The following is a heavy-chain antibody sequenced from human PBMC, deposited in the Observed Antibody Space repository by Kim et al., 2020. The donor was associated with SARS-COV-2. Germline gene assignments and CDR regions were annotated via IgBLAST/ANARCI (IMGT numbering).Heavy chain of an antibody. Sequence: GGSLRLSCAASGFTFSSYGMHWVRQAPGKGLEWVAVISYDGSNKYYADSVKGRFTISRDNSKNTLYLQMNSLRAEDTAVYYCAKELARSRSLYIPKGPFQHWGQGTLVTVSS. CDR1: GFTFSSYG. D-gene: IGHD3-3*02. J-gene: IGHJ1*01. V-gene: IGHV3-30*18. CDR3: AKELARSRSLYIPKGPFQH. CDR2: ISYDGSNK.